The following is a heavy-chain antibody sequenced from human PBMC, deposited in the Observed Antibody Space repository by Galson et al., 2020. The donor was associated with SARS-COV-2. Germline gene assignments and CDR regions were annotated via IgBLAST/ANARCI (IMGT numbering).Heavy chain of an antibody. D-gene: IGHD2-2*01. Sequence: GGSLRLSCAAAGFSFSIYDMHWVRQIKGKGLEWVSGIGTLRDTSYSGSAKGRFTISRDNAKNSLYLQMNSLRAEDTAVYFCARGGLCSSIACPRLESDDYYDGLAVWGQGTSVTVSS. J-gene: IGHJ6*02. V-gene: IGHV3-13*01. CDR3: ARGGLCSSIACPRLESDDYYDGLAV. CDR2: IGTLRDT. CDR1: GFSFSIYD.